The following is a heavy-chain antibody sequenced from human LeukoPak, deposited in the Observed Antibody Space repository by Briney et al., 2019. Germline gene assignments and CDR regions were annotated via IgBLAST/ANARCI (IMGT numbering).Heavy chain of an antibody. Sequence: ASVKVSCKASGYTFTSYGISWVRQAPGQGLEWMGWISVYNGNTDYAQKLQGRVTMTTDTSTSTAYMELRSLRSDDTAVYYCARPVAAAGSNWFDPWGQGTLVTVSS. J-gene: IGHJ5*02. D-gene: IGHD6-13*01. V-gene: IGHV1-18*01. CDR1: GYTFTSYG. CDR3: ARPVAAAGSNWFDP. CDR2: ISVYNGNT.